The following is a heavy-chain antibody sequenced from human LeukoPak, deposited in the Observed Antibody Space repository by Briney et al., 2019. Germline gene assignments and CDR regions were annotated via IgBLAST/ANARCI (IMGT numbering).Heavy chain of an antibody. CDR1: GGSISTSYYY. V-gene: IGHV4-39*01. CDR3: ARQVTFGYAYAYYFDY. CDR2: IHNSEST. D-gene: IGHD5-18*01. J-gene: IGHJ4*02. Sequence: SKTLSLTCTVSGGSISTSYYYWGWIRQPPGKGLEWIGNIHNSESTYYNPSLKSRVTISVDTSKNQFSLKLSSVTAADTAVYYCARQVTFGYAYAYYFDYWGQGSLVTVSS.